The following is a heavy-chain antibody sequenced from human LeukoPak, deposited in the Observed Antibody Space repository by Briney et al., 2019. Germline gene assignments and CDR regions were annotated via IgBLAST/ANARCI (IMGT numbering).Heavy chain of an antibody. CDR2: TYYRSKWYN. J-gene: IGHJ4*02. D-gene: IGHD3-10*01. CDR3: ARDVRGSGSYSFDY. Sequence: SQTLSLTCAISGDSVSSNSAAWNWIRQSPSRGLEWLGRTYYRSKWYNDYAVSVKSRITINPDTSKNQFSLKLSSVTAADTAVYYCARDVRGSGSYSFDYWGQGTLVTVSS. CDR1: GDSVSSNSAA. V-gene: IGHV6-1*01.